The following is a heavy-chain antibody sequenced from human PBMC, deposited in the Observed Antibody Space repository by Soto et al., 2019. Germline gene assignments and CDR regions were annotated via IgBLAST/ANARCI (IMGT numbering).Heavy chain of an antibody. J-gene: IGHJ6*02. V-gene: IGHV3-30-3*01. CDR2: IAYDGSNA. CDR1: GFTFRNHA. Sequence: GGSLRLSCAAPGFTFRNHAMHWVRQAPGKGLECLAVIAYDGSNAFYRDSVKGRFTISRDNSKNTLYLHMNSLRSEDTGVYYCTINPLAPVGMDVWGQGTTVTVSS. D-gene: IGHD2-21*01. CDR3: TINPLAPVGMDV.